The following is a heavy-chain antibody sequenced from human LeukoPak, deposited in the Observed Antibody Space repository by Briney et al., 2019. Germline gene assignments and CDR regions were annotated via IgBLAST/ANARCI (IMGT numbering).Heavy chain of an antibody. CDR1: GDSVSSKSAA. Sequence: PSQTLSLTCAISGDSVSSKSAAWNWIRQSPSRGLEWLGRTYYRSKWYYDYAVSVKSRITINPDTAKNQFSLQLNSVTPEDTAVYYCARMTRVVTRAYDYWGQGTLVTVSS. CDR2: TYYRSKWYY. CDR3: ARMTRVVTRAYDY. J-gene: IGHJ4*02. V-gene: IGHV6-1*01. D-gene: IGHD4-23*01.